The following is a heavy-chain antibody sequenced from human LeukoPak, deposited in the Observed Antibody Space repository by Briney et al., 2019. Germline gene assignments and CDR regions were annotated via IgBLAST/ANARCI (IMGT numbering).Heavy chain of an antibody. J-gene: IGHJ6*02. CDR1: GGTFSSYA. D-gene: IGHD3-9*01. Sequence: GASVKVSCKASGGTFSSYAISWVRQAPGQGLEWMGRIIPILGIANYAQKFQGRVTITADKSTSTAYMELSSLRSEDTAVYYCARDDYDILTGYYYYYYGMDVWGQGTTVTVSS. CDR3: ARDDYDILTGYYYYYYGMDV. V-gene: IGHV1-69*04. CDR2: IIPILGIA.